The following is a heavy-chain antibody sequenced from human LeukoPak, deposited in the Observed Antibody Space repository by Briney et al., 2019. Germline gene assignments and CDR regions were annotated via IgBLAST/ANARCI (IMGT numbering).Heavy chain of an antibody. V-gene: IGHV4-38-2*01. J-gene: IGHJ5*02. CDR1: GYSISSGYY. D-gene: IGHD5-18*01. Sequence: PSETLSLTCAVSGYSISSGYYWDWIRQPPGKGLEWIGSITQTGNTYYNASLKSRVTISVDTSKKQFSLKLSSVTAADTAVYYCAPRGDIEHSYGFGKWFDPWGQGTLVTVSS. CDR3: APRGDIEHSYGFGKWFDP. CDR2: ITQTGNT.